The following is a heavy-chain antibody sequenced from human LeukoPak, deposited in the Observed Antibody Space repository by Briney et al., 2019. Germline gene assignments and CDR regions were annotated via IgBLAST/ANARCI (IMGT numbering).Heavy chain of an antibody. J-gene: IGHJ3*02. V-gene: IGHV4-34*01. D-gene: IGHD1-26*01. Sequence: SETLSLTCAVYGGSFSGYYWSWIRQPPGKGLEWIGEINHSGSTNYNPSPKSRVTISVDTSKNQFSLKLSSVTAADTAVYYCARVWEPRAHDAFDIWGQGTMVTVSS. CDR3: ARVWEPRAHDAFDI. CDR1: GGSFSGYY. CDR2: INHSGST.